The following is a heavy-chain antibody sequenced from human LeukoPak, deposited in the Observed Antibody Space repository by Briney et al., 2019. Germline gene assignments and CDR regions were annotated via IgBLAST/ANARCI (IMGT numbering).Heavy chain of an antibody. CDR1: GFTISSNY. D-gene: IGHD3-16*02. Sequence: GGSLRLSCAASGFTISSNYMSWVRQGQRNGLEWGSVIYSGGTKYYQECVKSRFIISRDNSKTTLYLQRNSLRAEETAVYYCARGGIMITFGGVIDAFDIWGQGTMVTVSS. V-gene: IGHV3-53*01. CDR3: ARGGIMITFGGVIDAFDI. J-gene: IGHJ3*02. CDR2: IYSGGTK.